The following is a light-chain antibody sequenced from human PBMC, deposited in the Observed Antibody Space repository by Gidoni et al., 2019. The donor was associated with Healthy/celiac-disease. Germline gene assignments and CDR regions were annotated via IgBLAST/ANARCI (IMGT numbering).Light chain of an antibody. Sequence: IALTQSPATLSVSPGERATLSCRASQSVSIYLAWYQQKPGQAPRLLIYDASNRATGIPARFSGSGSGTDFTLTISSLEPEDFAVYYCQQRSNWLTFXGXTKVXIK. V-gene: IGKV3-11*01. J-gene: IGKJ4*01. CDR1: QSVSIY. CDR3: QQRSNWLT. CDR2: DAS.